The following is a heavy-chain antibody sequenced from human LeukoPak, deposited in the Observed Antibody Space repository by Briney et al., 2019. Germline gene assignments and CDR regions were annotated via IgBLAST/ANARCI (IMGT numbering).Heavy chain of an antibody. CDR2: IIPIFGTA. CDR1: GGTFSSYA. Sequence: ASVKLSCKASGGTFSSYAISWVRQAPGQGLEWMGGIIPIFGTANYAQKFQGRVTITADESTSTAYMELSSLRSEDTAVYYCARVRTYYDFWSGYGSHMDVWGKGTTVTVSS. J-gene: IGHJ6*03. D-gene: IGHD3-3*01. CDR3: ARVRTYYDFWSGYGSHMDV. V-gene: IGHV1-69*01.